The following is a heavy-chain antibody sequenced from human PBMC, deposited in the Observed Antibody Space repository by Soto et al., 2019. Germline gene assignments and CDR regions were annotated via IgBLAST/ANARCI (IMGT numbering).Heavy chain of an antibody. V-gene: IGHV3-23*01. CDR3: GKDVLHGYYGSGRYYYAMDV. D-gene: IGHD3-10*01. Sequence: EVQLLESGGGLVQPGGSLRLSCAASGFTFSGYAMSWVRQAPGKGLEWVSGISGSGGSTYYADYVKGRFTISRDNSKNTTYLQKNSMIDEETAVFYCGKDVLHGYYGSGRYYYAMDVWGQGTTVTVSS. CDR2: ISGSGGST. CDR1: GFTFSGYA. J-gene: IGHJ6*02.